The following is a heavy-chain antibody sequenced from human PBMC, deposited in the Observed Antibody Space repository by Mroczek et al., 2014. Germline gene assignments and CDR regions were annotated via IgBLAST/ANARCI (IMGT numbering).Heavy chain of an antibody. D-gene: IGHD3-10*02. CDR1: GGSISSYY. V-gene: IGHV4-59*01. CDR3: AREVVRGAQVPYYYYGMDV. CDR2: IYYSGST. J-gene: IGHJ6*02. Sequence: QVQLQESGPGLVKPSETLSLTCTVSGGSISSYYWSWIRQPPGKGLEWIGYIYYSGSTNYNPSLKSRVTISVDTSKNQFSLKLSSVTAADTAVYYCAREVVRGAQVPYYYYGMDVWGQGTTVTVSS.